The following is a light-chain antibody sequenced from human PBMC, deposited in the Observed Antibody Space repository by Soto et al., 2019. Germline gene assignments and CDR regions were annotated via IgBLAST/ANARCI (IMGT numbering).Light chain of an antibody. CDR3: QQYGSSTTT. Sequence: EIVLTQSPGTLSLSPGDTVALSCRASQSVSSSYLAWYQQRPGQAPRLLIYGASSRATGIPDRFSGSGSETDFTLTISRLELEDFAVYYCQQYGSSTTTFGQGTKLEVK. CDR1: QSVSSSY. CDR2: GAS. J-gene: IGKJ2*01. V-gene: IGKV3-20*01.